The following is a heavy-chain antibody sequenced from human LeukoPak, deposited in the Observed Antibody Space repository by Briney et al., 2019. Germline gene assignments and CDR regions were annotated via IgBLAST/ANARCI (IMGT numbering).Heavy chain of an antibody. CDR3: ARFSSIAAAFDY. CDR1: GYSISSGYY. J-gene: IGHJ4*02. V-gene: IGHV4-38-2*02. D-gene: IGHD6-13*01. CDR2: IYTSGTT. Sequence: SETLSLTCTVSGYSISSGYYWGWIRQPPGKGLEWIGRIYTSGTTHYNPSLKSRVTMSVDTSKNQFSLNLSSVTAADTAVYYCARFSSIAAAFDYWGLGTLVTVSS.